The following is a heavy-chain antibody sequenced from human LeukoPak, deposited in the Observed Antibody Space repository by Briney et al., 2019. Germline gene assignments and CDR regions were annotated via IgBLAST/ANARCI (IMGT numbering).Heavy chain of an antibody. D-gene: IGHD5-18*01. V-gene: IGHV3-48*03. CDR1: GFTFSSYE. J-gene: IGHJ4*02. CDR2: ISSSGSTI. Sequence: PGGSLRLSCAASGFTFSSYEMNWVRQAPGKGRGGVSYISSSGSTIYYADSVKGRFTISRDNAKNSLYLQMNSLRAEDTAVYYCAREEVDTAMVDYWGQGTLVTVSS. CDR3: AREEVDTAMVDY.